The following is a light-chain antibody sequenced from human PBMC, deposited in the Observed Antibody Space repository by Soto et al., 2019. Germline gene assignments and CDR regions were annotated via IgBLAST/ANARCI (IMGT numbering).Light chain of an antibody. J-gene: IGKJ1*01. CDR1: QSVSSN. CDR3: QQYGDSPWT. CDR2: GAS. V-gene: IGKV3-15*01. Sequence: EIVMTQSPATLSVSPGERATLSCRASQSVSSNLAWYQQKPGQAPRLLIYGASTRATGIPARFSGSGSGTEFTLTISSLQSEDFAMYYCQQYGDSPWTFGQGTRVDFK.